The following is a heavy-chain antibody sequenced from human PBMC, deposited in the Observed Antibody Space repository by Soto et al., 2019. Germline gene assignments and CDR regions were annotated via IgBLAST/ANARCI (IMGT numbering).Heavy chain of an antibody. Sequence: GGSLRLSCAASGFTFSNYWMSWVRQAPGKGLEWVANIKQDGTEKYYVDSVKGRFTITRDTSASTAYMELSSLRSEDTAVYYCARGLNGYLYYFDYWGQGTLVTVSS. CDR3: ARGLNGYLYYFDY. CDR2: IKQDGTEK. CDR1: GFTFSNYW. J-gene: IGHJ4*02. V-gene: IGHV3-7*01. D-gene: IGHD5-18*01.